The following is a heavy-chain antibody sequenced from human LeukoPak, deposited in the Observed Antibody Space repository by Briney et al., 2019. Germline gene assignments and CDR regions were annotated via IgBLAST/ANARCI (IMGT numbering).Heavy chain of an antibody. CDR3: ARSTMVRGAIYFDY. CDR1: GGSISSGGYS. CDR2: IYHSGST. Sequence: SETLSLTCAVSGGSISSGGYSWSWIRQPPGKGLEWIGYIYHSGSTYYNPSLKSRVTLSVDRSKNQFSLKLSSVTAADTAVYYCARSTMVRGAIYFDYWGQGTLVTVSS. V-gene: IGHV4-30-2*01. J-gene: IGHJ4*02. D-gene: IGHD3-10*01.